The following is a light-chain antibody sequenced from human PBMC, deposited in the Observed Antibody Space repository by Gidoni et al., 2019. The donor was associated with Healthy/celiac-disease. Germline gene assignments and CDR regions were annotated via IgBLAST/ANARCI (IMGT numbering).Light chain of an antibody. CDR2: AAS. V-gene: IGKV1-39*01. J-gene: IGKJ1*01. Sequence: DIQMTQSPSSLSASVGDRVTITCRASQSISSYLNWYQQKPGKAPKLLIYAASSLQSGVPSRFSGSGSVTDFTPTISSLQPEDFATYYCQQSYSTPGTFGQGTKVEIK. CDR3: QQSYSTPGT. CDR1: QSISSY.